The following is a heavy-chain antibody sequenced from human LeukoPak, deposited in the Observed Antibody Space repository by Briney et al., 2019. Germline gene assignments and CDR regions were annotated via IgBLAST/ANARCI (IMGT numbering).Heavy chain of an antibody. CDR3: TITIFGVPNPDY. D-gene: IGHD3-3*01. V-gene: IGHV1-69*05. CDR1: GGTFSSYA. Sequence: ASVKVSCKASGGTFSSYAISWVRQAPGQGLEWMGGIIPIFGTANYAQKFQGRVTITTDESTSTAYMELGSLRSEDTAVYYCTITIFGVPNPDYWGQGTLVTVSS. J-gene: IGHJ4*02. CDR2: IIPIFGTA.